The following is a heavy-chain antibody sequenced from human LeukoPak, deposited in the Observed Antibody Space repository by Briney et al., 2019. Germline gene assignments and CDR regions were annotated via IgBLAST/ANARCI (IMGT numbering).Heavy chain of an antibody. Sequence: PGGSLRLSCAASGFIFTDYWMYWVRQAPGKGLAWVANIKEDGSEKNYVDSVKGRFTISRDNAKNSVYLQMNSLRVEDTAVYYCAREASYGDYVYLDYWGQGTLVTVSS. J-gene: IGHJ4*02. CDR1: GFIFTDYW. D-gene: IGHD4-17*01. CDR2: IKEDGSEK. V-gene: IGHV3-7*01. CDR3: AREASYGDYVYLDY.